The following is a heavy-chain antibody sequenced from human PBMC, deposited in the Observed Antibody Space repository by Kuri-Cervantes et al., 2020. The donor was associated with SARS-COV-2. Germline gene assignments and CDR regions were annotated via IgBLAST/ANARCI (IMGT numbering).Heavy chain of an antibody. J-gene: IGHJ4*02. CDR3: AKDSGYYDSSGYYRY. CDR2: ISYDGSNK. Sequence: GESLKISCAASGFTFDDYAMHWVRQAPGKGLEWVAVISYDGSNKYYADSVKGRFTISRDNSKNTLYLQMNSLRAEDTAVYYCAKDSGYYDSSGYYRYWGQGTLVTVSS. CDR1: GFTFDDYA. V-gene: IGHV3-30*18. D-gene: IGHD3-22*01.